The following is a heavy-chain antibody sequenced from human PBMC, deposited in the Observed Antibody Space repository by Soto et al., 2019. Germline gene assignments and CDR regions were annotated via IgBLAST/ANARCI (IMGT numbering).Heavy chain of an antibody. D-gene: IGHD3-10*01. J-gene: IGHJ4*02. Sequence: EVQLVESGGGLVKPGGSLRLSCAASGFTFSNAWMSWVRQAPGKGLEWVGRIKSKTDGGTTDYAAPVKGRFTISRDDPQTPLYLQMNSLKTTDTAVSSCTTSFYYGSWRYIQNFAYWGQGTLVTVSS. V-gene: IGHV3-15*01. CDR2: IKSKTDGGTT. CDR1: GFTFSNAW. CDR3: TTSFYYGSWRYIQNFAY.